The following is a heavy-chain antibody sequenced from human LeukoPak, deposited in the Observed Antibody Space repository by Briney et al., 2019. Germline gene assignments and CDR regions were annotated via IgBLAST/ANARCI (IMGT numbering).Heavy chain of an antibody. CDR1: GYTFTSYD. D-gene: IGHD5-18*01. CDR3: ARGPGRRGTAMVYFDY. V-gene: IGHV1-8*01. CDR2: MNPNSGNT. J-gene: IGHJ4*02. Sequence: ASEKVSCKASGYTFTSYDINWVRQATGQGLEWMGWMNPNSGNTGYAQKFQGRVTMTRNTSISTAYMELSSLRSEDTAVYYCARGPGRRGTAMVYFDYWGQGTLVTVSS.